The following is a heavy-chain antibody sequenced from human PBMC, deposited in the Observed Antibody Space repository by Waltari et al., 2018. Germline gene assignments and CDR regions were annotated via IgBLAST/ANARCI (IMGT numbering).Heavy chain of an antibody. CDR2: ISSSSSTI. D-gene: IGHD3-22*01. V-gene: IGHV3-48*01. CDR3: ARGRNNGRSGYDI. CDR1: GFPFSSYS. J-gene: IGHJ3*02. Sequence: EVQLVDSGGGLVQPGGSLRLSCAASGFPFSSYSMNWVLQAPGKGMEWVSDISSSSSTIYYVDSVKGRFTISRDNADNSLYLQMNSLRAEDTAVYYCARGRNNGRSGYDIWGQGTMVTVSS.